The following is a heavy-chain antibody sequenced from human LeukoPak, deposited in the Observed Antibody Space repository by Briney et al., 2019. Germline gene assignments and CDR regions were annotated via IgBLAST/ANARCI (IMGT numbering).Heavy chain of an antibody. CDR2: IYYSGST. V-gene: IGHV4-31*03. J-gene: IGHJ3*02. D-gene: IGHD2-15*01. Sequence: PSETLSLTCTVSGGSISSGGYYWSWIRQHPGKGLEWIGYIYYSGSTYYNPSLKSRVTISVDTSKNQFSLKLSSVTAAVTAVYYCARIPPQVAATHGAFDIWGQGTMVTVSS. CDR3: ARIPPQVAATHGAFDI. CDR1: GGSISSGGYY.